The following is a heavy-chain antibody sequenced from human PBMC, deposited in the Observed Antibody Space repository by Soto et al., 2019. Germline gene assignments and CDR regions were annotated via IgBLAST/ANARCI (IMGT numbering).Heavy chain of an antibody. CDR3: ARGLGTGSGSYYNVFDN. V-gene: IGHV3-74*01. D-gene: IGHD3-10*01. Sequence: GGSLRLSCAASGFTFSSNWMHWVRQAPGKGLVWVSRINSDGSSTSYADSVKGRFTISRDNAKNTLYLQMNSLRAEDTAVYFCARGLGTGSGSYYNVFDNWGQGTLVTVSS. CDR2: INSDGSST. CDR1: GFTFSSNW. J-gene: IGHJ4*02.